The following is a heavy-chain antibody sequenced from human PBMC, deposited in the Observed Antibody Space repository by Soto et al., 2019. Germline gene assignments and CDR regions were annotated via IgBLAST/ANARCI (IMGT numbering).Heavy chain of an antibody. V-gene: IGHV3-23*01. CDR2: ISGSGGST. CDR1: GFTFSSYA. CDR3: AKDRSMAKAGFDY. D-gene: IGHD6-13*01. Sequence: HPGGSLRLSCAASGFTFSSYAMSWVRQXPGKGLEWVSAISGSGGSTYYADSVKGRFTISRDNSKNTLYLQMNSLRAEDTAVYYCAKDRSMAKAGFDYWGQGTLVTVSS. J-gene: IGHJ4*02.